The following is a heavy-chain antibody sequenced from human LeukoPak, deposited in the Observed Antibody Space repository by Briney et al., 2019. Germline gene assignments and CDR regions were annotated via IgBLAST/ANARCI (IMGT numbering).Heavy chain of an antibody. CDR1: GFTVSSNY. CDR3: ANPGSSGWYELQIFDN. V-gene: IGHV3-23*01. Sequence: GGSLRLSCAASGFTVSSNYMSWVRQAPGKGLEWVSAISGSGGSTYYADSVKGRFTISRDNSKNTLYLQMNSLRAEDTAVYYCANPGSSGWYELQIFDNWGQGTLVTVSS. D-gene: IGHD6-19*01. J-gene: IGHJ4*02. CDR2: ISGSGGST.